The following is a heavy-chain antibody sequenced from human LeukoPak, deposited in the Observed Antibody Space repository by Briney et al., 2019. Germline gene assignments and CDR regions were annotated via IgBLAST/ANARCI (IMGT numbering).Heavy chain of an antibody. CDR1: GGTFSSFG. CDR2: IIPIFGTA. CDR3: ARDEVLSLVVPAAMGTWFDP. D-gene: IGHD2-2*01. J-gene: IGHJ5*02. Sequence: SVKVSCRASGGTFSSFGISWVRQAPGQGLEWMGGIIPIFGTANYAQKFQGRVTITADESTSTAYLELFSLRSEDTAVYYCARDEVLSLVVPAAMGTWFDPWGQGTLVTVSS. V-gene: IGHV1-69*01.